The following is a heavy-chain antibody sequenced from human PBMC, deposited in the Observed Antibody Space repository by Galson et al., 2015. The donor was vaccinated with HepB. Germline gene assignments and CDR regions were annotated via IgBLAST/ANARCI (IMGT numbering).Heavy chain of an antibody. Sequence: SVKVSCKASGYTFTSYGISWVRQAPGQGLEWMGWISAYNDNTQYAQKLQGRVTMTTDTSTSTAYMELRSLRSDDTAVYYCARVPVGYYDKNVYPYFFDYWGQGTLVTVSS. D-gene: IGHD3-16*01. J-gene: IGHJ4*02. CDR1: GYTFTSYG. V-gene: IGHV1-18*04. CDR2: ISAYNDNT. CDR3: ARVPVGYYDKNVYPYFFDY.